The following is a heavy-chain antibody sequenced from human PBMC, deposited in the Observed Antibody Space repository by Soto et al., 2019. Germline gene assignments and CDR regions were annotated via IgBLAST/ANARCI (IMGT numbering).Heavy chain of an antibody. V-gene: IGHV4-31*03. CDR1: GGSISSGGWY. CDR3: ARGRGWEAALRMDV. CDR2: IYDSGST. J-gene: IGHJ6*02. Sequence: PSETLSLTCTVSGGSISSGGWYWNWIRQHPGKGLEWIGFIYDSGSTYYSPSLKSRMTISVDTSKNQFSLKLGSVTAADTAVYSCARGRGWEAALRMDVWGQGTTVTVSS. D-gene: IGHD6-25*01.